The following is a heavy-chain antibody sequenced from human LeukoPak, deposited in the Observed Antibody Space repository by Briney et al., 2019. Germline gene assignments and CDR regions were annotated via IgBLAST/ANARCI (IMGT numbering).Heavy chain of an antibody. CDR2: ISSSSYI. J-gene: IGHJ5*02. CDR3: ARQGEMDNWFDP. Sequence: GGSLRLSCAASGFTFSSYSMNWVRQAPGKGLEWVSSISSSSYIYYADSVKGRFTISRDNAKNSLYLQMNSLRAEDTAVYYCARQGEMDNWFDPWGQGTLVTVSS. D-gene: IGHD5-24*01. CDR1: GFTFSSYS. V-gene: IGHV3-21*01.